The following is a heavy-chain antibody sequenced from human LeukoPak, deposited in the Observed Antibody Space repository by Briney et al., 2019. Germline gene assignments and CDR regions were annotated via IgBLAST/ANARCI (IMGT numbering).Heavy chain of an antibody. V-gene: IGHV4-34*01. D-gene: IGHD6-13*01. Sequence: PSETLSLTCAVYGGSFSGYYWSWIRQPPGKGLEWIGEINHSGSTNYNPSLKSRVTISVDTSKNQFSLKLSSVTAADTAVYYYARDSSSRGYYGMDVWGQGTTVTVSS. CDR2: INHSGST. J-gene: IGHJ6*02. CDR1: GGSFSGYY. CDR3: ARDSSSRGYYGMDV.